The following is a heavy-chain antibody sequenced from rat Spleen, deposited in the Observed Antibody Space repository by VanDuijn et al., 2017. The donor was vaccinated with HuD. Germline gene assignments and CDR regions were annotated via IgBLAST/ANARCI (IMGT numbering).Heavy chain of an antibody. CDR3: AWHSSGRAY. D-gene: IGHD1-1*01. CDR2: IKAKSKNYAP. V-gene: IGHV6-6*01. CDR1: GFTFSTAW. Sequence: EVQVLESGGGLVQPGISLKLSCATSGFTFSTAWMYWYRQFPEKRLEWVARIKAKSKNYAPDYTESVKGRFTISRDDSKSSIYLQMNNLKEEDTAIYYCAWHSSGRAYWGQGTLVTVSS. J-gene: IGHJ3*01.